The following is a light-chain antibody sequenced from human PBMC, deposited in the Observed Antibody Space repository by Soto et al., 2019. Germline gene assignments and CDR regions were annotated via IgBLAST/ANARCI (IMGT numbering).Light chain of an antibody. CDR3: QVWDVSTVHYV. CDR1: NIGSKT. V-gene: IGLV3-21*02. CDR2: DDS. J-gene: IGLJ1*01. Sequence: SYELTQPPSMSVAPGQTARITCGGNNIGSKTVHWYQQKAGQAPVLVVYDDSDPPSGIPERCSGSNSGNTTTLTISRVEAGDEADYYCQVWDVSTVHYVFGTGTKVTV.